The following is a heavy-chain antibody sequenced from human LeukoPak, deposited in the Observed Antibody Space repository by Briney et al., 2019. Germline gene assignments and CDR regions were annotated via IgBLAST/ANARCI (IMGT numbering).Heavy chain of an antibody. V-gene: IGHV3-21*01. D-gene: IGHD6-13*01. CDR3: GRAFPPLRTAAAGDY. Sequence: KTGGSLRLSCTASGFTFSDCDMNWFRQAPGKGLEWVSSISYRTSHIHYADSVKGRFTISRDNAKNSLYLQMDSLRAEDTAVYFCGRAFPPLRTAAAGDYWGQGTLVTVSS. CDR1: GFTFSDCD. CDR2: ISYRTSHI. J-gene: IGHJ4*02.